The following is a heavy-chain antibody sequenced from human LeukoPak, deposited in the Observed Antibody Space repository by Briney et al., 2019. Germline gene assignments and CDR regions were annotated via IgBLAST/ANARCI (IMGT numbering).Heavy chain of an antibody. CDR1: GGSISSSSYY. CDR3: AKGPQYQNQHIEVVPAAPQHFFAY. D-gene: IGHD2-2*01. Sequence: PSETLSLTCTVSGGSISSSSYYWGWIRQPPGKGLDWIGSIYYSVSTYYNPSLKSRVTISVDTSKNQFSLKLSSVTAADTAVYYCAKGPQYQNQHIEVVPAAPQHFFAYWGQGSLVTVSS. V-gene: IGHV4-39*07. CDR2: IYYSVST. J-gene: IGHJ4*02.